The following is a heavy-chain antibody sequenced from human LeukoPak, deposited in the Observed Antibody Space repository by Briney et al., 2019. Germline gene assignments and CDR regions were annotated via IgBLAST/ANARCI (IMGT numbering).Heavy chain of an antibody. V-gene: IGHV5-51*01. CDR1: GYRFTSYW. J-gene: IGHJ2*01. CDR2: IYPGGSDT. CDR3: ARRFSTGGHWYFDL. D-gene: IGHD7-27*01. Sequence: GESRKISCKGSGYRFTSYWFGWVRQIPGKGLEWMWIIYPGGSDTTYSPSFQGQVTISADKSISTAYLQWSSLKASDTAMYYCARRFSTGGHWYFDLWGRGTLVTVSS.